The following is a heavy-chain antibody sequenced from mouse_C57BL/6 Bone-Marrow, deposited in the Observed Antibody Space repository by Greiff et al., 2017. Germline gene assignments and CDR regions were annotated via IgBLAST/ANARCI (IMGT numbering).Heavy chain of an antibody. CDR2: IWSGGST. V-gene: IGHV2-2*01. D-gene: IGHD1-1*01. J-gene: IGHJ1*03. CDR3: AIITTVPRYFGV. CDR1: GFSFTSYG. Sequence: VKLMESGPGLVQPSQSLSITCTVSGFSFTSYGVHWVRQSPGKGLEWLGVIWSGGSTDYNAAFISRLSISKDNTKSQVFFKKNSLQADDAAIYYCAIITTVPRYFGVWGTGTTVTVSS.